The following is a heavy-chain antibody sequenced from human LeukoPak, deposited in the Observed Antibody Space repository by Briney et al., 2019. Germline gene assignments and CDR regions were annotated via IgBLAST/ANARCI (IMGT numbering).Heavy chain of an antibody. J-gene: IGHJ6*03. D-gene: IGHD6-6*01. CDR3: ARRSGYPDSSFYYMDV. Sequence: GGSLRLSCAASGFTFSSHTMDWVRQAPGKGLEGVASISSSGDYIYYADSVKGRFTNSRDNAKNSLYLQMNSLRAEDTAVYYCARRSGYPDSSFYYMDVWGKGPTVTVSS. CDR1: GFTFSSHT. V-gene: IGHV3-21*01. CDR2: ISSSGDYI.